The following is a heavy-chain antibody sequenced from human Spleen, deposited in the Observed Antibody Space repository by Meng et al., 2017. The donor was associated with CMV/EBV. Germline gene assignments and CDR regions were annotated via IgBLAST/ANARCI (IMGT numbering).Heavy chain of an antibody. CDR2: INPNSGVT. CDR3: ARDLGVSRSDGVETQDY. Sequence: YTFTGYYMHWVRQAPGQGLEWMGWINPNSGVTNYAQKFQGRVTMTRDTSISTAYMELSRLRSDDTAVYYCARDLGVSRSDGVETQDYWGQGTLVTVSS. D-gene: IGHD3-10*01. CDR1: YTFTGYY. V-gene: IGHV1-2*02. J-gene: IGHJ4*02.